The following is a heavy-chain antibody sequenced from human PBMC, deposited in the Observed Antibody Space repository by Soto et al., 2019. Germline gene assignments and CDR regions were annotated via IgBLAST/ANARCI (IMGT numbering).Heavy chain of an antibody. V-gene: IGHV3-23*01. CDR3: AKTGTYYDSSGYHPFDY. D-gene: IGHD3-22*01. J-gene: IGHJ4*02. Sequence: PGGSLRLSCADSGFTFSSYAMSWVRQAPWKGLEWVSAISGSGGSTYYADSVKGRFTISRDNSKNTLYLQMNSLRAEDTAVYYCAKTGTYYDSSGYHPFDYWGQGTLVTVS. CDR1: GFTFSSYA. CDR2: ISGSGGST.